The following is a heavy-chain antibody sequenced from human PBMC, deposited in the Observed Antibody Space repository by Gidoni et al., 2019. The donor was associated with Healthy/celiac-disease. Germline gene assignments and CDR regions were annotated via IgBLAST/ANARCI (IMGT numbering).Heavy chain of an antibody. CDR3: ARGDYYDSSGYYLDWFDP. V-gene: IGHV3-11*06. J-gene: IGHJ5*02. CDR2: ISSSSSYT. D-gene: IGHD3-22*01. Sequence: QVQLVESGGGLVKPGGSLRLSCAASGFTFSDYYMSWIRQAPGKGLEWVSYISSSSSYTNYADSVKGRFTISRDNAKNSLYLQMNSLRAEDTAVYYCARGDYYDSSGYYLDWFDPWGQGTLVTVSS. CDR1: GFTFSDYY.